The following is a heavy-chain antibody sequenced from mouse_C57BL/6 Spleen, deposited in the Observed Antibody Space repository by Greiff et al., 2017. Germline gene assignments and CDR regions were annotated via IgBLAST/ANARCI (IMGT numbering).Heavy chain of an antibody. D-gene: IGHD2-4*01. V-gene: IGHV1-82*01. Sequence: QVQLQQSGPELVKPGASVKISCKASGYAFSSSWMNWVKQRPGKGLEWIGRIYPGDGDTNYNGKFKGKATLTADKSSSTAYMQLSSLTSEDSAVYFCARSGYDYDGTSSFAYWGQGTLVTVSA. CDR2: IYPGDGDT. J-gene: IGHJ3*01. CDR1: GYAFSSSW. CDR3: ARSGYDYDGTSSFAY.